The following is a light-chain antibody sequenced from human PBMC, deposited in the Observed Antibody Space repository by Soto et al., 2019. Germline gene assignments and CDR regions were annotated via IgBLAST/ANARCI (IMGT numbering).Light chain of an antibody. J-gene: IGLJ1*01. V-gene: IGLV2-14*01. CDR3: SSYTTSSTLLYV. CDR1: SSDVGGYNS. CDR2: EVS. Sequence: QSVPTQPASVSGSPGQSITISWTVTSSDVGGYNSVSWYQQHPGKAPKLMIYEVSNRPSGVSNRFSGSKSGNTASLTISGLQAEDEAEYYCSSYTTSSTLLYVFGTGTKLTVL.